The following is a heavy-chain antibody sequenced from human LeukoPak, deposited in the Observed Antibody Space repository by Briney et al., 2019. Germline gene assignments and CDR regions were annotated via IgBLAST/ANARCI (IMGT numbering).Heavy chain of an antibody. D-gene: IGHD3-10*01. CDR3: AKEFKGSGSYYNGGDY. CDR1: GFTFSSYG. V-gene: IGHV3-30*18. J-gene: IGHJ4*02. CDR2: ISYDGSNK. Sequence: PGGSLRLSCAASGFTFSSYGMHWVRQAPGKGLEWVAVISYDGSNKYYADSVKGRFTISRDNSKNTLYLQMNSLRAEDTAVYYCAKEFKGSGSYYNGGDYWGQGTLVTVSS.